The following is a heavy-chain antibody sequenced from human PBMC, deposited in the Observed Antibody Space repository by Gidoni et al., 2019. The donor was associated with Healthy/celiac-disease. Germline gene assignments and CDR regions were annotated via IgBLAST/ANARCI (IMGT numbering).Heavy chain of an antibody. V-gene: IGHV3-23*01. CDR3: AKEDIVLMVYAQSPFDY. J-gene: IGHJ4*02. Sequence: EVQLLESGGGLVQPGGSLRLSCAASGFTFSSYAMSWVRQAPGKGLEWVSAISGSGGSTYYADSVKGRFTISRDNSKNTLYLQMNSLRAEDTAVYYCAKEDIVLMVYAQSPFDYWGQGTLVTVSS. CDR1: GFTFSSYA. CDR2: ISGSGGST. D-gene: IGHD2-8*01.